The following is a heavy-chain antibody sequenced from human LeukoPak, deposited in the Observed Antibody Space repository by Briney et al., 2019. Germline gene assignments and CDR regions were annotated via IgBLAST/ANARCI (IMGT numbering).Heavy chain of an antibody. Sequence: GGSLRLSCVASGFTFSSYGMHWVRQAPGKGLEWVAVISYDGSNKYYADSVKGRFTISRDNSKNTLYLQMNSLRAEDTAVYYCAKVSGKDGDTYWGQGTLVTVSS. CDR3: AKVSGKDGDTY. CDR1: GFTFSSYG. V-gene: IGHV3-30*18. D-gene: IGHD4-17*01. J-gene: IGHJ4*02. CDR2: ISYDGSNK.